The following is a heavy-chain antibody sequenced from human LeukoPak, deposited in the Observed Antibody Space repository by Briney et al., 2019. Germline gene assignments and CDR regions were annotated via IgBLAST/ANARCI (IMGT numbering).Heavy chain of an antibody. CDR3: AGCPYDSSGLDY. CDR2: INHSGST. CDR1: GGSFSGYY. V-gene: IGHV4-34*01. Sequence: PSETLSLTCAVYGGSFSGYYWSWIRQPPGKGLEWIGEINHSGSTNYNPSLKSRVTISVDTSKNQFSLKLSSVTAADTAVYYCAGCPYDSSGLDYWGQGTLVTVSS. J-gene: IGHJ4*02. D-gene: IGHD3-22*01.